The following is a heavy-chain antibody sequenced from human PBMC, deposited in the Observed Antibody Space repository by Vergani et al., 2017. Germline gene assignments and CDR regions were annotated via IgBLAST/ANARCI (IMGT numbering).Heavy chain of an antibody. D-gene: IGHD3-10*01. V-gene: IGHV1-2*04. J-gene: IGHJ4*02. CDR3: VRELRGGYFDY. CDR1: GYTFTDYY. CDR2: INPNNGDT. Sequence: QVPLEQSGAEVKKPGASVKVSCRASGYTFTDYYVHWVRRAPGQGLAWMGLINPNNGDTNFAPRFQGWVTMTRDTSLSTAYMELSRLTSDDTAMYYCVRELRGGYFDYWGQGTLVTVSS.